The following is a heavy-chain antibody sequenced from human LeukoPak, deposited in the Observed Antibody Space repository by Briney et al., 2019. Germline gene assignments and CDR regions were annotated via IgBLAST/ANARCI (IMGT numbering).Heavy chain of an antibody. J-gene: IGHJ4*02. D-gene: IGHD5-24*01. CDR3: ARASGRDGYNSDY. CDR1: GGSIGSYY. Sequence: SETLSLTCTVSGGSIGSYYWSWIRQPPGKGLEWIGYVYYTGSTSYNPSLKSRVTISVDTSKNQFSLKLSSVTAADTAVYYCARASGRDGYNSDYWGQGTLVTVSS. CDR2: VYYTGST. V-gene: IGHV4-59*01.